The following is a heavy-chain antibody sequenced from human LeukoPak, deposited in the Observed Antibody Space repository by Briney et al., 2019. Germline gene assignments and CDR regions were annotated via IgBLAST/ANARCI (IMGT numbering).Heavy chain of an antibody. CDR2: INHSGST. CDR1: GGSFSGYY. J-gene: IGHJ4*02. CDR3: AREYYYDSSGYTDY. V-gene: IGHV4-34*01. Sequence: PSETLSLTCAVYGGSFSGYYWSWIRQPPGKGLEWIGEINHSGSTNYNPSLKSRVTISVDTSKNQFSLKLSSVTAADTAVYYCAREYYYDSSGYTDYWGQGTLVTVSS. D-gene: IGHD3-22*01.